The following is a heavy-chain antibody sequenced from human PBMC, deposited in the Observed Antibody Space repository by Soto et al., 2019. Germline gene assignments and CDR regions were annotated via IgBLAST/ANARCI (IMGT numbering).Heavy chain of an antibody. D-gene: IGHD2-15*01. CDR3: AECKVDATSFAY. CDR2: IIPIFGTA. Sequence: QVQLVQSWAEVTKPGSSVKVSCKASGGTFSSYAISWVRQAPGQGLEWMGGIIPIFGTANYAQKFQGRVTIPSYKASTATYMKLSSLRSEDAAVYYCAECKVDATSFAYLGEGTLVAVSS. CDR1: GGTFSSYA. V-gene: IGHV1-69*06. J-gene: IGHJ4*02.